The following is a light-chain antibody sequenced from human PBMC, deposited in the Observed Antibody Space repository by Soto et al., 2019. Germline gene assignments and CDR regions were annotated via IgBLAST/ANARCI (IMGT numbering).Light chain of an antibody. Sequence: QSVLTQPASVSGSPGQSITISCTGTSSDVGGYNYVSWYQQHSGKVPKLMFYDVSNRLSGVSNLFSGSKSGNTASLTISGLQAEDEADYYCSSYTSSSTPLYVFGTGTKVTVL. CDR2: DVS. V-gene: IGLV2-14*01. CDR3: SSYTSSSTPLYV. CDR1: SSDVGGYNY. J-gene: IGLJ1*01.